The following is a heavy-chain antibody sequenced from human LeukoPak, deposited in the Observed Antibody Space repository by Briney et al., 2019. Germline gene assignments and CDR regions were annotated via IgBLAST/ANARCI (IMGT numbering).Heavy chain of an antibody. V-gene: IGHV1-46*01. CDR1: GYTFTSYY. CDR3: AREQLGYSSRGSSAFDY. CDR2: NNPSGGST. Sequence: ASVKVSCKASGYTFTSYYMHWVRQAPGQGLEWMGINNPSGGSTSYAQKFQGRVTMTRDMSTSTVYMELSSLRSEDTAVYYCAREQLGYSSRGSSAFDYWGQGTLVTVSS. D-gene: IGHD2-15*01. J-gene: IGHJ4*02.